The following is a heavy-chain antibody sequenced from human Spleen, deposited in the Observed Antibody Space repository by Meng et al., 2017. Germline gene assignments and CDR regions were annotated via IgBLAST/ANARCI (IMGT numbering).Heavy chain of an antibody. D-gene: IGHD4-11*01. CDR1: GYTFTSYG. CDR3: ARGPTTMAHDFDY. CDR2: ISAYNGNT. Sequence: QVQLVQAGAEVKKPGASVKVSCKASGYTFTSYGISWVRQAPGQGLEWMGWISAYNGNTNYAQKLQGRVTMTTDTSTSTAYMELRSLSSVTAADSAVYYCARGPTTMAHDFDYWGQGTLVTVSS. V-gene: IGHV1-18*01. J-gene: IGHJ4*02.